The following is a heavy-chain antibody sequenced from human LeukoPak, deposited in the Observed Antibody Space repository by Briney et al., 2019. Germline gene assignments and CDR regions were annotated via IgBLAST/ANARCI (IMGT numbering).Heavy chain of an antibody. CDR3: ARALGVATTPPDY. Sequence: GESLKSSCKGSGYSFTSYWIGWVRQMPGKCLEWMGIIYPGDSDTRYSPSFQSQVTISADKSISTAYLQWSSLKASDTAMYYCARALGVATTPPDYWGQGTLVTVSS. V-gene: IGHV5-51*01. J-gene: IGHJ4*02. D-gene: IGHD5-12*01. CDR1: GYSFTSYW. CDR2: IYPGDSDT.